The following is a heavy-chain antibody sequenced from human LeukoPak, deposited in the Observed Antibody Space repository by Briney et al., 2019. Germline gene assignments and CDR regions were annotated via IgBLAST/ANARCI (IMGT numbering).Heavy chain of an antibody. CDR1: GGSISSYY. D-gene: IGHD2-2*01. CDR2: IYYSGST. J-gene: IGHJ4*02. Sequence: SETLSLTCTVSGGSISSYYWSWIRQPPGKGLEWIGYIYYSGSTNYNPSLKSRVTISVDTSKNQFSLKLSSVTAADTAVYYCARELGPEYCSSTSCFIDYWGQGTLVTVSS. CDR3: ARELGPEYCSSTSCFIDY. V-gene: IGHV4-59*12.